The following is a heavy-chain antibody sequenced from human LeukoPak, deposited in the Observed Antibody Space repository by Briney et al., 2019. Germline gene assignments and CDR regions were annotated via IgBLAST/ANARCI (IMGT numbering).Heavy chain of an antibody. D-gene: IGHD2/OR15-2a*01. CDR3: TRDPPAVLLGTYG. V-gene: IGHV3-66*01. CDR2: IYSDGST. CDR1: GFSVTSNY. J-gene: IGHJ4*02. Sequence: GGSLRLSCTASGFSVTSNYMNWVRQAPGKGLEWVSLIYSDGSTYHADSVKGRFTISRDKSNNMVYLQMNNLRVEDTAMYYCTRDPPAVLLGTYGWGQGALVAVSS.